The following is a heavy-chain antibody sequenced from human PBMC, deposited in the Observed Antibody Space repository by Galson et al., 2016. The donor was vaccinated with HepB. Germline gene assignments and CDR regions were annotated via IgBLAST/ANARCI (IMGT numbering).Heavy chain of an antibody. D-gene: IGHD5-12*01. CDR2: ICSSGST. CDR3: ARNSATGYYYMDF. CDR1: GGSISSGSPC. Sequence: TLSPTCTVSGGSISSGSPCWSWIRQPAGKGLDYIGRICSSGSTYYSPSLKSRFTISVDTSKNQFSLKLSSVTAADTAVYYCARNSATGYYYMDFWGKWTTVTVSS. J-gene: IGHJ6*03. V-gene: IGHV4-61*02.